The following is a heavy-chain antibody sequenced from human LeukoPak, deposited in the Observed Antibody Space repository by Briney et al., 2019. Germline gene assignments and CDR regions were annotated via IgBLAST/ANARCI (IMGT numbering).Heavy chain of an antibody. D-gene: IGHD1-14*01. CDR1: GFTFSSYS. CDR2: ISSSSSYI. Sequence: PGGSLRLSCAASGFTFSSYSMNWVRQAPGKGLEWVSSISSSSSYIYYADSVKGRFTISRDNAKNSLYLQMNSLRAEDTAVYYCARDPRNPDAFDIWGQGTMVTVSS. V-gene: IGHV3-21*01. CDR3: ARDPRNPDAFDI. J-gene: IGHJ3*02.